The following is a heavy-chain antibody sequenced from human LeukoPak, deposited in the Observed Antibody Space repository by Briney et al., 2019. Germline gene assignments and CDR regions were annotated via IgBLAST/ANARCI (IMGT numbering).Heavy chain of an antibody. V-gene: IGHV4-59*11. J-gene: IGHJ4*02. D-gene: IGHD6-13*01. CDR3: AREVLGQQLVFDY. Sequence: SETLSLTCTVSGGSISSHYWSWIRQPPGKGLEWIGYIYYSGSTNYNPSLKSRVTISVDTSKNQFSLKLSSATAADTAVYYCAREVLGQQLVFDYWGQGTLVTVSS. CDR2: IYYSGST. CDR1: GGSISSHY.